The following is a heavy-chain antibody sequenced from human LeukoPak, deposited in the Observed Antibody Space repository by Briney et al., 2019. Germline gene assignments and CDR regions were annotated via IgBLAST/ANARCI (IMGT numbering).Heavy chain of an antibody. J-gene: IGHJ3*02. CDR1: GFTFSSYY. D-gene: IGHD3-16*01. Sequence: GGSLRLSCAASGFTFSSYYMHWVRQAPGKGLEWVAVILNDGSQEKYADSVKGRFTISRDNSKNTLFLQMNSLRAEDTAVYYCARDDALGDNALDIWGQGTMVTVSS. CDR3: ARDDALGDNALDI. V-gene: IGHV3-33*08. CDR2: ILNDGSQE.